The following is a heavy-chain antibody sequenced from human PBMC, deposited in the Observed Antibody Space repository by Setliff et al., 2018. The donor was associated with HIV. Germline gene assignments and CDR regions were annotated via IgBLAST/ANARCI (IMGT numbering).Heavy chain of an antibody. J-gene: IGHJ4*02. CDR2: IVVGTGNT. Sequence: SVKVSCKASGFTFATSAVQWVRQARGQRLEWIGWIVVGTGNTNYAQKFRDRLTVTTDTSTSTAYMELRSLSPDDTAVYYCATGGGQSFDYWGQGTLVTVSS. V-gene: IGHV1-58*01. CDR3: ATGGGQSFDY. D-gene: IGHD1-26*01. CDR1: GFTFATSA.